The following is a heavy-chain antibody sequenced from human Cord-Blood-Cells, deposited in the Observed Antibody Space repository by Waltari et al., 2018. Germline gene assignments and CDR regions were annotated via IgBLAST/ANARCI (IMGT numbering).Heavy chain of an antibody. CDR2: IWYDGSNK. D-gene: IGHD4-17*01. CDR3: ARGPVSHFDY. Sequence: VRLVESGGGVVQPGRSLRLSCAASGFTFSGYGMHWVRQAPGKGLEWVAVIWYDGSNKYYADSVKGRFTISRDNSKNTLYLQMNSLRAEDTAVYYCARGPVSHFDYWGQGTLVTVSS. J-gene: IGHJ4*02. CDR1: GFTFSGYG. V-gene: IGHV3-33*01.